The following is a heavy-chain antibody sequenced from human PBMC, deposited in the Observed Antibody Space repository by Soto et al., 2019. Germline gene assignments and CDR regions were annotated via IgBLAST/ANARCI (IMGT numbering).Heavy chain of an antibody. V-gene: IGHV3-74*01. CDR1: GVTFSSDW. CDR2: INTDGSGT. Sequence: SGVTFSSDWMHWVRPAPGKGLVWVSRINTDGSGTTYADSVKGRFTISRDNAKNSLYLQMNSLRGEDTALYYCARGHGDYYGMDVWGQGTTVTVSS. J-gene: IGHJ6*02. D-gene: IGHD4-17*01. CDR3: ARGHGDYYGMDV.